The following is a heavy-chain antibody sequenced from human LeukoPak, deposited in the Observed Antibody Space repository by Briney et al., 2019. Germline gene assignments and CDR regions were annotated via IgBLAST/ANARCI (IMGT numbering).Heavy chain of an antibody. V-gene: IGHV4-34*09. D-gene: IGHD1-26*01. Sequence: SETLSLTCAVYGGSFSGYYWSWIRQPPGKGLEWIGEINHSGSTNYNPSLKSRVTISVDTSKNQFSLKLSSVTAADTAVYYCARRRGALYYFDYWGQGTLVTVSS. CDR2: INHSGST. J-gene: IGHJ4*02. CDR3: ARRRGALYYFDY. CDR1: GGSFSGYY.